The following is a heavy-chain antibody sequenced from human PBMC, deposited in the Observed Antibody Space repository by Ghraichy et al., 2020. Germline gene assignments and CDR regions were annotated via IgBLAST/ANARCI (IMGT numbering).Heavy chain of an antibody. J-gene: IGHJ4*02. CDR1: GGSISSYY. V-gene: IGHV4-59*01. CDR2: IYYSGRT. D-gene: IGHD5-24*01. CDR3: ARVGSRQMDFDY. Sequence: SETLSLTCTVSGGSISSYYWSWIRHPPGKGLEWIGYIYYSGRTNYNPSLKSRVTMSVDTSKNQFSLKLSSVTAADTAVYYCARVGSRQMDFDYWGQGTLVTVSS.